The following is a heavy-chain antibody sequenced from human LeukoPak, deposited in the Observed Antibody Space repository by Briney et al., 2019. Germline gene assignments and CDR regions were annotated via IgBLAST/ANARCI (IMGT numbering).Heavy chain of an antibody. CDR3: ARVNWNPDY. D-gene: IGHD1-20*01. CDR2: IFYSGST. Sequence: PSETLSLTCTVSGGSISSSSYYWGWIRQPPGKGLEWIGSIFYSGSTYYNPSLKSRGTISVDTSKNQFSLKLSSLTAADAAVYYCARVNWNPDYWGEGTLVTVSS. J-gene: IGHJ4*02. CDR1: GGSISSSSYY. V-gene: IGHV4-39*01.